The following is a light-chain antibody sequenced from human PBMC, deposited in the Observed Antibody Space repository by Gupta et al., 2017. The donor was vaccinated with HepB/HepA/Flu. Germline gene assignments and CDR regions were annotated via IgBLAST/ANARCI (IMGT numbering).Light chain of an antibody. CDR1: QSVLYSSNNKNY. V-gene: IGKV4-1*01. Sequence: DIAITQSPDSLAVSLGERATIHCKSSQSVLYSSNNKNYLAWYQQKPGQPPKLLIYWASTRESGVPDRFSGSGSGTDFTLTISSLQAEDVAVYYCQQYHSPPYTFGQGTKLEIK. J-gene: IGKJ2*01. CDR3: QQYHSPPYT. CDR2: WAS.